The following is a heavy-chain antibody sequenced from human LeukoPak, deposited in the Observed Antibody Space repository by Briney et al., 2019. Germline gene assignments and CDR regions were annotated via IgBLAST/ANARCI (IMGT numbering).Heavy chain of an antibody. CDR3: ASSGRLGNWFDP. Sequence: ASVKVSCKASGYTFTSYGISWVRQAPGQGLEWMGWISAYNGNTSYAQKFQGRVTMTRDTSTSTVYMGLSSLRSEDTAVYYCASSGRLGNWFDPWGQGTLVTVSS. V-gene: IGHV1-18*01. CDR2: ISAYNGNT. CDR1: GYTFTSYG. D-gene: IGHD2-15*01. J-gene: IGHJ5*02.